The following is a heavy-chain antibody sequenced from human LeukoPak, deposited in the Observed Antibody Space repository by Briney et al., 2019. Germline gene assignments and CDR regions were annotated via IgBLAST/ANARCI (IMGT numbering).Heavy chain of an antibody. CDR3: AKSYDRSGYYVYFDF. CDR2: ISYSGGT. D-gene: IGHD3-22*01. V-gene: IGHV4-59*01. J-gene: IGHJ2*01. CDR1: GGSISSYY. Sequence: PSETLSLTCSVSGGSISSYYWSWIRQPPGKGLEWMGYISYSGGTNYNPSLKSRVTISIDTSKNQFSLELNSVTAADTAVYYCAKSYDRSGYYVYFDFWGRGTLVTVSS.